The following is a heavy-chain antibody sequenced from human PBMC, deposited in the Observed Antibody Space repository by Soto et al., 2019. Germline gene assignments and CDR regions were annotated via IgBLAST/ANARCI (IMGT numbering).Heavy chain of an antibody. J-gene: IGHJ5*02. Sequence: PSETLSLTCSVAGAFIRSYYWSWIRQPAGKGLEGIGRIYISGSTDYNPSLKSRVTMSVDTSKNQSSLKLRSVTAADPAVYYCARVSSLGWFDPWGQGTLVTVS. CDR2: IYISGST. CDR3: ARVSSLGWFDP. D-gene: IGHD3-16*01. V-gene: IGHV4-4*07. CDR1: GAFIRSYY.